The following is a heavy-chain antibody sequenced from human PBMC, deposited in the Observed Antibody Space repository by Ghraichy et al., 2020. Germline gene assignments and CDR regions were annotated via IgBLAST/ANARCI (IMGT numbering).Heavy chain of an antibody. CDR1: GFTVSSNY. D-gene: IGHD1-26*01. V-gene: IGHV3-53*01. CDR3: ARDHPETPGGGLLY. Sequence: GGSLRLSCAASGFTVSSNYMSWVRQAPGKGLEWVSVIYSGGSTYYADSVQGRFTISRDNSKNTLYLQMNSLRGEDTAVYYCARDHPETPGGGLLYWGQGTLVTVSS. J-gene: IGHJ4*02. CDR2: IYSGGST.